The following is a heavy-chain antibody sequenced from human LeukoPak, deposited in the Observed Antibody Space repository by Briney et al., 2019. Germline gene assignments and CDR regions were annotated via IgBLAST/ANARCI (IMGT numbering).Heavy chain of an antibody. CDR3: ARLAAGITIFGVVDS. CDR1: GGSISSTSYY. V-gene: IGHV4-39*01. CDR2: IYYSGNT. Sequence: SETLSLTCTVSGGSISSTSYYWGWIRQPPGKRLEWITSIYYSGNTYYNPSLKSRVTISVDMSKNQFSLKLNSVTAADTAVYYCARLAAGITIFGVVDSWGRGALVTVSS. J-gene: IGHJ4*02. D-gene: IGHD3-3*01.